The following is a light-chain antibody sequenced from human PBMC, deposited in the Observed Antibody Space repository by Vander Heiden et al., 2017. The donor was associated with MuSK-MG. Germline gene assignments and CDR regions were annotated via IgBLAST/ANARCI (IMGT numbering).Light chain of an antibody. Sequence: SYELTQPPSVSVSPGQTASITCPGDKLGDKYAWWYQQKPGQSPVLIIYQETKRPSGIPERFSGSNSGNTATLTISGTQAMDEADYYCQAWDSTNIYVFGAGTKVTVL. CDR1: KLGDKY. J-gene: IGLJ1*01. CDR2: QET. CDR3: QAWDSTNIYV. V-gene: IGLV3-1*01.